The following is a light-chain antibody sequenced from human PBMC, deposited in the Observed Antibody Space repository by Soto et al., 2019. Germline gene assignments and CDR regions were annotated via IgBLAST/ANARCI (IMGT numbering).Light chain of an antibody. V-gene: IGKV1-39*01. J-gene: IGKJ4*01. CDR2: AAS. CDR3: QQSYSTPRLT. CDR1: QSISSH. Sequence: DFQMTQSPSSLSASVGDRVTITCRASQSISSHLYWYQKKPRKAPKLLIYAASSLQSGVPSRFSGSGSGTDFTLTISSRQPEDFATYYCQQSYSTPRLTFGGGTKVEIK.